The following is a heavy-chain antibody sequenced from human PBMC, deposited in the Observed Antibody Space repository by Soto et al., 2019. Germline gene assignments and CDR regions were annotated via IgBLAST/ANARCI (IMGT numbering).Heavy chain of an antibody. CDR3: ARASGSGWYYFDS. D-gene: IGHD6-19*01. CDR1: GGSISSGDYY. CDR2: IYYSGST. J-gene: IGHJ4*02. V-gene: IGHV4-30-4*01. Sequence: SETLSLTCTVSGGSISSGDYYWSWIRQPPGKGLEWIGYIYYSGSTYYNPSLKSRVTISVDTSKNQFSLKLSSVTAADTAVYYCARASGSGWYYFDSWGPGTLVTVS.